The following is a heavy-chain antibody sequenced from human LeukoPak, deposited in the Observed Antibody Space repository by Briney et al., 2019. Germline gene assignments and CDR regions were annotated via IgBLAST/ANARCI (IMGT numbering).Heavy chain of an antibody. Sequence: PETLSLTCTVSGGSISSYYWSWIPQPPGKGLEWIGYIYYSGSTNYNPSLKSRVTISVDTSKNQFSLKLSSVTAADTAVYYCARVSSDSSGFNWFDPWGQGTLVTVSS. CDR3: ARVSSDSSGFNWFDP. CDR1: GGSISSYY. V-gene: IGHV4-59*01. CDR2: IYYSGST. D-gene: IGHD3-22*01. J-gene: IGHJ5*02.